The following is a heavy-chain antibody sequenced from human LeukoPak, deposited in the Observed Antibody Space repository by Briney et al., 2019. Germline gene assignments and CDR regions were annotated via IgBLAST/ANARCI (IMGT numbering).Heavy chain of an antibody. Sequence: GGSLRLSCAASGFTFSNAWMNWVRQAPGKGLEWVGRIKSKTDGGTTDYAAPVKGRFTISRDDSKNTLYLQMNSLKTEDTAVYYCARSPLGIAPFDYWGQGTLVTVSS. J-gene: IGHJ4*02. V-gene: IGHV3-15*07. CDR3: ARSPLGIAPFDY. D-gene: IGHD7-27*01. CDR1: GFTFSNAW. CDR2: IKSKTDGGTT.